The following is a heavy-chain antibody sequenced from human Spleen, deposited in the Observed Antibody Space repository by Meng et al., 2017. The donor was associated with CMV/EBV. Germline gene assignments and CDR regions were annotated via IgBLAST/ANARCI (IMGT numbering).Heavy chain of an antibody. V-gene: IGHV3-48*03. Sequence: GGSLRLSCAASGFPFNTYEMNWVRQAPGKGLEWVSYISSSGSTIYYADSVKGRFTFSRDNAKNSLYVQMNSLRAEDTAIYYCARVRIQFFDYWGQGTLVTVSS. J-gene: IGHJ4*02. D-gene: IGHD2/OR15-2a*01. CDR2: ISSSGSTI. CDR3: ARVRIQFFDY. CDR1: GFPFNTYE.